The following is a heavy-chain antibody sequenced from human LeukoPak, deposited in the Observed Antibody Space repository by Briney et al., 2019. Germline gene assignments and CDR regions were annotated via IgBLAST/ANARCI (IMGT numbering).Heavy chain of an antibody. V-gene: IGHV3-23*01. Sequence: PGGSLRLSCAASGFTFSSYAMSWVRQAPGKGLEWVSAISAGSSTYYADSVKGRFTISRDNSKNTLYLQMNSLRAEDMAVYYCAKGGSTSPNGINDYWGQGTLVTVSS. CDR1: GFTFSSYA. CDR3: AKGGSTSPNGINDY. D-gene: IGHD2-2*01. J-gene: IGHJ4*02. CDR2: ISAGSST.